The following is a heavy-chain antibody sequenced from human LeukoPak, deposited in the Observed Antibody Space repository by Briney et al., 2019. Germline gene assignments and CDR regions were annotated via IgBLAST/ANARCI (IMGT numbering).Heavy chain of an antibody. CDR2: ISAYNGNT. J-gene: IGHJ4*02. V-gene: IGHV1-18*01. Sequence: ASVKVSCKASGYTFTSYGISWVRQAPGQGLEWMGWISAYNGNTNYAQKLQGRVTMTTDTSTSTAYMELRSLRSDDTAVYYCARDHGFGVANYYFDYWGQGTLVTVSS. D-gene: IGHD3-3*01. CDR3: ARDHGFGVANYYFDY. CDR1: GYTFTSYG.